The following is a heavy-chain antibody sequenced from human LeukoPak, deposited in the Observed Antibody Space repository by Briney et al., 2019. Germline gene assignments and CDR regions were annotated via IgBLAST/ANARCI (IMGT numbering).Heavy chain of an antibody. CDR3: ARDRSYDFWSGYSTPDY. CDR1: EFTFTSYG. J-gene: IGHJ4*02. V-gene: IGHV3-33*08. CDR2: IWYDGSNK. Sequence: GGSLRLSCEASEFTFTSYGMHWVRQAPGKGLEWVAVIWYDGSNKYYADSVKGRFTISRDNSKNTLDLQMNSLRAEDTAVYYCARDRSYDFWSGYSTPDYWGQGTLVTVSS. D-gene: IGHD3-3*01.